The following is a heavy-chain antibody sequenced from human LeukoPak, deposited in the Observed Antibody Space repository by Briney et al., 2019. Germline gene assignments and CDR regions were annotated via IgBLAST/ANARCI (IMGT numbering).Heavy chain of an antibody. CDR3: ARKEYGDYRRFDP. CDR1: GGSISSSNW. Sequence: SSGTLSLTCAVSGGSISSSNWWSWVRQPPGKGLEWIGEIYHSGSTNYNPSLKSRVTTSVDKSKNQFSLKLSSVTAADTAVYYCARKEYGDYRRFDPWGQGTLVTVSS. J-gene: IGHJ5*02. CDR2: IYHSGST. V-gene: IGHV4-4*02. D-gene: IGHD4-11*01.